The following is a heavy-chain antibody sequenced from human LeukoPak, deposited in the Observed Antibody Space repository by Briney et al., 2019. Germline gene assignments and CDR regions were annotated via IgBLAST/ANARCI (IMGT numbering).Heavy chain of an antibody. V-gene: IGHV4-34*01. CDR2: INHSGST. CDR3: ARVIGTTYYYGSGSLDP. D-gene: IGHD3-10*01. CDR1: GGSFSGYY. Sequence: MASETLSLTCAVYGGSFSGYYWSWIRQPPGKGLEWIGEINHSGSTNYNPPLKSRVTISVDTSKNQFSLKLSSVTAADTAVYYCARVIGTTYYYGSGSLDPWGQGTLVTVSS. J-gene: IGHJ5*02.